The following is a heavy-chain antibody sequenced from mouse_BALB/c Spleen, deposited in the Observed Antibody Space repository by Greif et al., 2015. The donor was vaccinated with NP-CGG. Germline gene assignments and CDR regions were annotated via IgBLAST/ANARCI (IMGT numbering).Heavy chain of an antibody. CDR2: VNPNNGGT. CDR1: GYSFAGYY. CDR3: ARVADY. Sequence: VQLQQSGPDLVMPGASVKISCKTSGYSFAGYYMHWVKQSHGKSLEWIGRVNPNNGGTSYNQKFKGKAILTVDKSSSTAYMELRSLTSEDSAVYYCARVADYWGQGTTLTVSS. D-gene: IGHD1-1*01. J-gene: IGHJ2*01. V-gene: IGHV1-26*01.